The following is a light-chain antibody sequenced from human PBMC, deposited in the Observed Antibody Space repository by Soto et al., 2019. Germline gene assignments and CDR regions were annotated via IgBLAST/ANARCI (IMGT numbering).Light chain of an antibody. Sequence: QSVLTQPASVSGSPGQSITISCTGTSSDVGSYNLVSWYQQHPGKAPKLMIYEVSKPPSGVSNRFSGSKSGNTASLTISGLQGEDEADYYCCSYAGSSTLVFGGGTKVTVL. J-gene: IGLJ2*01. CDR2: EVS. V-gene: IGLV2-23*02. CDR3: CSYAGSSTLV. CDR1: SSDVGSYNL.